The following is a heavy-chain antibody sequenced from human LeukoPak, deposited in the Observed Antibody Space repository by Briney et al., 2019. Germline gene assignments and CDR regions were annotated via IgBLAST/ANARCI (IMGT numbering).Heavy chain of an antibody. CDR1: GYSISSGYY. J-gene: IGHJ4*02. Sequence: SETLSLTCTVSGYSISSGYYWGWIRQPPGKGLEWSGSIYHSGSTYYNPSFKSRVPISVDMSKNQFSLKLSSVTAADTAVYYCARGGDGYNAQGGYFDYWGQGTLVTVSS. CDR3: ARGGDGYNAQGGYFDY. D-gene: IGHD5-24*01. CDR2: IYHSGST. V-gene: IGHV4-38-2*02.